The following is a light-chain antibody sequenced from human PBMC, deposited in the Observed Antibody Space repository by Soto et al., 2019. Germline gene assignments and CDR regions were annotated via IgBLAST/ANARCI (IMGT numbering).Light chain of an antibody. CDR1: QSVSSSY. J-gene: IGKJ5*01. Sequence: EIVLAQSPGTLSLSPGERVTLSCRASQSVSSSYLAWYQQKPGQAPRLLIYGASSRATDIPDRFSGSGSGTDFTLTISRLEPEDFAVYYCQHYGSSLSITFDQGTRLEIK. CDR3: QHYGSSLSIT. V-gene: IGKV3-20*01. CDR2: GAS.